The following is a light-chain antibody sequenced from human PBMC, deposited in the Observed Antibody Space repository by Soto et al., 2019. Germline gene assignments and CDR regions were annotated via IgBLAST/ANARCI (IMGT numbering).Light chain of an antibody. J-gene: IGLJ3*02. Sequence: QSVLTQPLSVSGAPGQRVTISCTGTRSNIGAGYDVHWYQQIQGTAPKLLIYRNHDRPSGVPDRFSGSKSGTSASLTITGLQAEDEADYYCQSYDTSVSGARVFGGGTKVTVL. CDR3: QSYDTSVSGARV. V-gene: IGLV1-40*01. CDR1: RSNIGAGYD. CDR2: RNH.